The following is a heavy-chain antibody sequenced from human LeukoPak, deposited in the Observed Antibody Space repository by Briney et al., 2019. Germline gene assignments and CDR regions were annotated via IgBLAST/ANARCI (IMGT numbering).Heavy chain of an antibody. CDR1: GYSISSDYY. D-gene: IGHD6-19*01. Sequence: KPSETLSLTCTVSGYSISSDYYWGWIRQPPGKGLEWIGSIHHSGNTDYNPSLKSRVTISVDTSKNQFSLKLSSVTAADTAVYYCARVLGQWLISENYWGQGTLVTVSS. J-gene: IGHJ4*02. V-gene: IGHV4-38-2*02. CDR3: ARVLGQWLISENY. CDR2: IHHSGNT.